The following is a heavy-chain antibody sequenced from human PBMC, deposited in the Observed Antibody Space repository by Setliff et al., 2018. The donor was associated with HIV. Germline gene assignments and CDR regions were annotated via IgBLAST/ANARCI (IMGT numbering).Heavy chain of an antibody. Sequence: GGSLRLSCAVSGFTFISYGMYWVRQAPGKGLEWVAFIRYDGSYRYYVDSVKGRFTISRDNSKNTLYLQMNSLRAEDTAVYYCANPPLKGHLGVGFDYWGQGTQVTVSS. CDR2: IRYDGSYR. J-gene: IGHJ4*02. CDR3: ANPPLKGHLGVGFDY. CDR1: GFTFISYG. D-gene: IGHD3-16*01. V-gene: IGHV3-30*02.